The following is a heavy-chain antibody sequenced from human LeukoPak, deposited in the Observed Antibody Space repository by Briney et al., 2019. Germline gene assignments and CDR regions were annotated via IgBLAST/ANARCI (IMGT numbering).Heavy chain of an antibody. D-gene: IGHD1-14*01. CDR3: ARDLSHDPQPGYGMDV. CDR2: ISSSSSYI. Sequence: NPGGSLRLSCAASGFTFSSYSMNWVRQAPGKGLEWVSSISSSSSYIYYADSVKGRFTISRDNAKNSLYLQMNSLRAEDTAVYYCARDLSHDPQPGYGMDVWGQGTTVTVSS. V-gene: IGHV3-21*01. CDR1: GFTFSSYS. J-gene: IGHJ6*02.